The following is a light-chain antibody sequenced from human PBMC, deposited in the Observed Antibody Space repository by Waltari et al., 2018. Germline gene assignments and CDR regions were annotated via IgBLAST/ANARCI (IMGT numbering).Light chain of an antibody. V-gene: IGKV3-11*01. CDR3: QQRNNWPPWT. Sequence: ELAFTQSPPTLSLSPGEQATLSCRASPSVKTHLAWYQRKPGQAPRLLIYDASNRATGIPARFSGSASGTDFTLTISSLEPEDFAIYYCQQRNNWPPWTFGQGTKVEIK. CDR2: DAS. CDR1: PSVKTH. J-gene: IGKJ1*01.